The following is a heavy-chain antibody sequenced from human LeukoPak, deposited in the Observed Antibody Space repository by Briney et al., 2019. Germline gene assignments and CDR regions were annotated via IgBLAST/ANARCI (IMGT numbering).Heavy chain of an antibody. V-gene: IGHV4-61*02. J-gene: IGHJ3*02. Sequence: SQTLSLTCTVSGGPISSGSYYWSWIRQPAGKGLEWIGRIYTSGSTNYNPSLKSRVTISVDTSKNQFSLKLSSVTAADTAVYYCARGPYCSSTSCYSRTDAFDIWGQGTMVTVSS. CDR1: GGPISSGSYY. D-gene: IGHD2-2*02. CDR3: ARGPYCSSTSCYSRTDAFDI. CDR2: IYTSGST.